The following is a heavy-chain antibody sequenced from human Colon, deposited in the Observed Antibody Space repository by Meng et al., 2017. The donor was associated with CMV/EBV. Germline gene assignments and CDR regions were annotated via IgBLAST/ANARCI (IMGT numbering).Heavy chain of an antibody. Sequence: GGSLRLSCAASGFSFSAYAMGWVRQAPGKGLEWISGITGSGGSRFYSDSVKGRFTISRDNSKDTLYLNMNSLRVEDTAVYYCAKDRAIREDIVALNAMDVWGQGTTVTVSS. CDR1: GFSFSAYA. J-gene: IGHJ6*02. CDR3: AKDRAIREDIVALNAMDV. V-gene: IGHV3-23*01. CDR2: ITGSGGSR. D-gene: IGHD2-15*01.